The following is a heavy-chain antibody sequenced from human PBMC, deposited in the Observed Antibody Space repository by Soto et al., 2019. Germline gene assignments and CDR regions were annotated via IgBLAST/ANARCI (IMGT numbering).Heavy chain of an antibody. J-gene: IGHJ6*02. Sequence: GESLKISCKGFGYRFTSYWIGWVRQMPGKGLEWMGIINPYDSDTRYSPSFQGQVTISADKSISTAYLQWSSLKASDTAMYYCAGGGVRGVITRTRDYYGMDVWGQGTTVTVSS. D-gene: IGHD3-10*01. V-gene: IGHV5-51*01. CDR3: AGGGVRGVITRTRDYYGMDV. CDR1: GYRFTSYW. CDR2: INPYDSDT.